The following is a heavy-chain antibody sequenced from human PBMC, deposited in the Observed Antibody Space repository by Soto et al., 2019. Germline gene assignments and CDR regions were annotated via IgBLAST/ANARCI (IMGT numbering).Heavy chain of an antibody. Sequence: EVQLLESGGGLVQPGGSLRLSCAASGFTFSNYAMSWVRQAPGEGPEWVSTISGSDGSTYYADSVKGRFTISRDISKNTLYLQMNSLRAEDTAIYYGAKERSSGYYFFDFWGQGTLVTVSS. CDR3: AKERSSGYYFFDF. J-gene: IGHJ4*02. CDR1: GFTFSNYA. V-gene: IGHV3-23*01. CDR2: ISGSDGST. D-gene: IGHD5-12*01.